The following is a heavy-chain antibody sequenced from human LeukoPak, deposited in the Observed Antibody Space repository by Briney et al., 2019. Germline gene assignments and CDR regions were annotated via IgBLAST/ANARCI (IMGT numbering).Heavy chain of an antibody. CDR3: ARQGSYSGSYYNY. V-gene: IGHV4-59*08. D-gene: IGHD1-26*01. CDR1: GGSFSGYY. Sequence: PSETLSLTCAVYGGSFSGYYWSWIRQPPGKGLEWIGYIYYSGSTNYNPSLKSRVTISVDTSKNQFSLKLSSATAADTAVYYCARQGSYSGSYYNYWGQGTLVTVSS. CDR2: IYYSGST. J-gene: IGHJ4*02.